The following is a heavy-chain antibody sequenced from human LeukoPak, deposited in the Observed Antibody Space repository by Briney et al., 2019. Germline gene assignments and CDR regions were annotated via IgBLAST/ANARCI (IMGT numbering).Heavy chain of an antibody. D-gene: IGHD3-10*01. CDR3: ARTIPALWFGGVDV. V-gene: IGHV3-48*04. CDR1: GFTFSTYG. CDR2: ISSSGSTI. Sequence: PGGSLRLSCEASGFTFSTYGMSWVRQAPGKGLEWVSYISSSGSTIYYADSVKGRFTISRDNAKNSLYLQMNSLRAEDTAVYYCARTIPALWFGGVDVWGKGTTVTISS. J-gene: IGHJ6*04.